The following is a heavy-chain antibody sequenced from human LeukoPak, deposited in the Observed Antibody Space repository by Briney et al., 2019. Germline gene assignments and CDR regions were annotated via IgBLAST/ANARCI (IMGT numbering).Heavy chain of an antibody. CDR2: MNPKSGNT. CDR1: GYTFTSYD. J-gene: IGHJ6*03. Sequence: ASVQVSCKASGYTFTSYDINSVRQPTGQGLEWMGWMNPKSGNTGYAQKFQGRVTMTRNTSISTAYMELSSLRSEDTAVYYCARGGDSSGYYYNYYYYYMDVWGKGTTVTVSS. V-gene: IGHV1-8*01. CDR3: ARGGDSSGYYYNYYYYYMDV. D-gene: IGHD3-22*01.